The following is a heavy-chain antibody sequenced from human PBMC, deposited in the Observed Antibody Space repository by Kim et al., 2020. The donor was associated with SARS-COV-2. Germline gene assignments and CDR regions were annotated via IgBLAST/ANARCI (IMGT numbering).Heavy chain of an antibody. D-gene: IGHD2-2*02. CDR2: INTNTGNP. J-gene: IGHJ4*02. V-gene: IGHV7-4-1*02. CDR3: ARGGYCSSTSCYKLGYYGSGITKIRHTDDY. Sequence: ASVKVSCKASGYTFTSYAMNWVRQAPGQGLEWMGWINTNTGNPTYAQGFTGRFVFSLDTSVSTAYLQISSLKAEDTAVYYCARGGYCSSTSCYKLGYYGSGITKIRHTDDYWGQGTLVTVSS. CDR1: GYTFTSYA.